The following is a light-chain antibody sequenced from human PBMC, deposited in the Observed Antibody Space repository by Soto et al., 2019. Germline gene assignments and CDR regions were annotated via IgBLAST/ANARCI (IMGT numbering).Light chain of an antibody. Sequence: QSVLTQPPSVSAAPGQKVTISCSGSSSTIGTNYVSWYQHLPGTTPTLLINENDRRPSGIPDRFSGSKTGTSATLAITGLQTGDEAEYFCATWDTSLKGVVFGGGTKLTVL. CDR1: SSTIGTNY. J-gene: IGLJ2*01. V-gene: IGLV1-51*01. CDR2: END. CDR3: ATWDTSLKGVV.